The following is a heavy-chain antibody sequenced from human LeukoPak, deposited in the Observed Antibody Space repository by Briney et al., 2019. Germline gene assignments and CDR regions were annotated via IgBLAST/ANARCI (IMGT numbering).Heavy chain of an antibody. V-gene: IGHV4-34*01. CDR2: INHSGST. D-gene: IGHD5-12*01. J-gene: IGHJ5*02. CDR1: GGSFSGYY. Sequence: SETLSLTCAVYGGSFSGYYWSWIRQPPGKGLEWIGEINHSGSTNYNPSLKSRVTISVDTSKNQFSLKLGSVTAADTAVYYCARGRLKKVATRPNWFDPWGQGTLVTVSS. CDR3: ARGRLKKVATRPNWFDP.